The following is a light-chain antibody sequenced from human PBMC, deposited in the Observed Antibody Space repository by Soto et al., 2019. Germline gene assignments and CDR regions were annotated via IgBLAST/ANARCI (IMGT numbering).Light chain of an antibody. J-gene: IGLJ1*01. Sequence: QSDLTQPASVSGSPGQSITISCTGTSSDVGGYNYVSWYQQHPGKAPKLMIYDVSNRPSGVSNRFSGSKSGNTASLTISDLQAEDEADYYSSSYTSSSPPFVFAPGTKVPVL. CDR2: DVS. CDR3: SSYTSSSPPFV. CDR1: SSDVGGYNY. V-gene: IGLV2-14*01.